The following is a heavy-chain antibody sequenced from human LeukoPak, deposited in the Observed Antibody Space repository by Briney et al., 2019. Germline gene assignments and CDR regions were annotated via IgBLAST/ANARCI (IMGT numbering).Heavy chain of an antibody. CDR1: GYTFTSYD. D-gene: IGHD6-13*01. CDR2: MNPNSGNT. V-gene: IGHV1-8*01. J-gene: IGHJ5*02. Sequence: GASVKVSCKASGYTFTSYDIDWVRQATGQGLEWMGWMNPNSGNTGYAQKFQGRVTMTRNTSISTAYMELSSLRSEDTAVYYCARGIAAAEVWFDPWGQGTLVTVSS. CDR3: ARGIAAAEVWFDP.